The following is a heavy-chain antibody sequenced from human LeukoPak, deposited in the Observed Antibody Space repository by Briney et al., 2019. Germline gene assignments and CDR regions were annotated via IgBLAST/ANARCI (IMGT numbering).Heavy chain of an antibody. CDR2: ISHSGST. V-gene: IGHV4-39*07. CDR1: GGSISSSSYY. D-gene: IGHD3-9*01. J-gene: IGHJ4*02. Sequence: PSETLSLTCTVSGGSISSSSYYWGWIRQPPGKGLEWIGGISHSGSTYYNSSFHSRVTISIDTSKNQFSLRLTSVTAADTAVYYCTRGSDICYRTPYYFDYWGRGTLVTVSS. CDR3: TRGSDICYRTPYYFDY.